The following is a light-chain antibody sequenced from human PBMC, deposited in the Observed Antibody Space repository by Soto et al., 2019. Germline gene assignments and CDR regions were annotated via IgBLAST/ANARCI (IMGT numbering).Light chain of an antibody. CDR1: QSVSSN. CDR3: QQYNNWPQT. V-gene: IGKV3-15*01. J-gene: IGKJ1*01. CDR2: GAS. Sequence: EIVMTQSPATLSVSPGERATLSCRASQSVSSNLAWYQQKPGQAPRLLIYGASTRATGIPARFSGSGSGTEFTLTIRRLQSDDFAVCYCQQYNNWPQTFGQGTKVEIK.